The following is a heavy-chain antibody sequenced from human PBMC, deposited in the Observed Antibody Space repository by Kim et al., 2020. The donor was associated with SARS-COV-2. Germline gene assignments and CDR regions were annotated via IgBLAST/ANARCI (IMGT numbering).Heavy chain of an antibody. CDR3: ASSRWLLPFDY. V-gene: IGHV3-48*03. CDR2: ISSSGSTI. J-gene: IGHJ4*02. Sequence: GGSLRLSCAASGFTFSSYEMNWVRQAPGKGLEWVSYISSSGSTIYYADSVKGRFTISRDNAKNSLYLQMNSLRAEDTAVYYCASSRWLLPFDYWGQGTLVTVSS. CDR1: GFTFSSYE. D-gene: IGHD2-21*01.